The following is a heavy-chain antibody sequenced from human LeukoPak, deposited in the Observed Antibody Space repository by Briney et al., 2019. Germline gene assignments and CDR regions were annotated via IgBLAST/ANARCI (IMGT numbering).Heavy chain of an antibody. CDR1: GFTFSSYG. Sequence: GGSLRLSCAASGFTFSSYGMHWVRQAPGKGLEWVAVISYDGSNKYYADSVKGRFTISRDISKNTLYLQMNSLRAEDTAVYYCAKDTFRRPIAVAGYFDYWGQGTLVTVSS. V-gene: IGHV3-30*18. D-gene: IGHD6-19*01. J-gene: IGHJ4*02. CDR3: AKDTFRRPIAVAGYFDY. CDR2: ISYDGSNK.